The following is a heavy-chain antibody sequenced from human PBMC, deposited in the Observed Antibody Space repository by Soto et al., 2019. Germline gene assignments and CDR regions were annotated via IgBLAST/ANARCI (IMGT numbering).Heavy chain of an antibody. CDR2: ISSSSSYI. D-gene: IGHD2-21*02. Sequence: GGSLRLSCAASGFTFSSYSMNWVRQAPGKGLEWVSSISSSSSYIYYADSVKGRFTISRDNAKNSLYLQMDSLRAEDTAVYYCARDVAYCGGDCPYYFDYWGQGTLVTVSS. CDR1: GFTFSSYS. CDR3: ARDVAYCGGDCPYYFDY. V-gene: IGHV3-21*01. J-gene: IGHJ4*02.